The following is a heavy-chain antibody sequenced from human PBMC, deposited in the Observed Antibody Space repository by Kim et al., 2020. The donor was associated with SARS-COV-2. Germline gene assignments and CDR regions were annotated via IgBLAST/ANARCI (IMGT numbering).Heavy chain of an antibody. CDR3: ARHYGLVSSYYDYGMDV. D-gene: IGHD3-10*01. CDR2: ISYDGSNK. V-gene: IGHV3-30*04. J-gene: IGHJ6*01. Sequence: KRLEWVAVISYDGSNKYYVDSVKGRFTISRDNSKNTLYLQMNSLRAEATAVYYFARHYGLVSSYYDYGMDV.